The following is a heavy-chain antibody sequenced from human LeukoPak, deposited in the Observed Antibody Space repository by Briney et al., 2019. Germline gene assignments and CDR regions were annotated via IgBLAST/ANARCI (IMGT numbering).Heavy chain of an antibody. CDR1: GYSISSGYY. CDR3: ARVNVAAARDYFDY. Sequence: SETLSLTCTVSGYSISSGYYWGWIRQPPGKGLEWIGSIYHSGSTYYNPSPKSRVTISVDTSKNQFSLKLSSVTAADTAVYYCARVNVAAARDYFDYWGQGTLVTVSS. CDR2: IYHSGST. J-gene: IGHJ4*02. V-gene: IGHV4-38-2*02. D-gene: IGHD6-13*01.